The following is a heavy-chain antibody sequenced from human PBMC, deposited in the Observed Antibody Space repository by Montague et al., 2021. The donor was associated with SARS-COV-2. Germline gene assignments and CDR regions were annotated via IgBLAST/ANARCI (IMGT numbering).Heavy chain of an antibody. D-gene: IGHD1-7*01. J-gene: IGHJ5*02. CDR2: IYYSGST. CDR3: ARGLYNWNYEHWFDT. CDR1: GGSVGSSHYY. V-gene: IGHV4-39*01. Sequence: SETLSLTCTVSGGSVGSSHYYWAWIRQPPGKGLEWTGTIYYSGSTXYNPSPRSRVTIDVDASTNQFSLKLHSVTAADTAVYFCARGLYNWNYEHWFDTWGQGTLVTVSS.